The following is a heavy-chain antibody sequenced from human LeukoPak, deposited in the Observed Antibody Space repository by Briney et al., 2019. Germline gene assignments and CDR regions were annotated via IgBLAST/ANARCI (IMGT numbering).Heavy chain of an antibody. CDR1: EFSVGSNY. CDR3: ATGDYYDSSGYYY. D-gene: IGHD3-22*01. J-gene: IGHJ4*02. Sequence: HPGGSLRLSCAASEFSVGSNYMTWVRQAPGKGLEWVSLIYSGGSTYYADSVKGRFTISRDNSRNTLYLQINSLRAEDTAVYYCATGDYYDSSGYYYWGQGTLVTVSS. CDR2: IYSGGST. V-gene: IGHV3-53*01.